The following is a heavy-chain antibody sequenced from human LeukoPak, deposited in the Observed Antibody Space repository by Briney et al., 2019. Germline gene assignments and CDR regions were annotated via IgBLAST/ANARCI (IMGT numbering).Heavy chain of an antibody. V-gene: IGHV4-30-2*01. D-gene: IGHD3-9*01. CDR2: INHSGGT. Sequence: PSETLSLTCAVSGGSISSGGYSWSWIRQPPRKGLEWIGEINHSGGTNYNPSLKSRVTISVDTSKNQFSLKLSSVTAADTAVYYCARRRTSYNILTGYYNFDFWGQGTLVTVSS. CDR3: ARRRTSYNILTGYYNFDF. J-gene: IGHJ4*02. CDR1: GGSISSGGYS.